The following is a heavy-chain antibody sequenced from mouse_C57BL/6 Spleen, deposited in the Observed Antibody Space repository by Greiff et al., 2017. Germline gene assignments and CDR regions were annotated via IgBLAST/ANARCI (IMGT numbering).Heavy chain of an antibody. CDR3: ASYDGYYPFAY. J-gene: IGHJ3*01. D-gene: IGHD2-3*01. V-gene: IGHV1-64*01. Sequence: VQLQQPGAELVKPGASVKLSCKASGYTFTSYWMHWVKQRPGQGLEWIGMIPPNSGSTNYNEKFKSKATLTVDKSSSTAYMQLSSLTSEDSAVYDCASYDGYYPFAYWGQGTLVTVSA. CDR1: GYTFTSYW. CDR2: IPPNSGST.